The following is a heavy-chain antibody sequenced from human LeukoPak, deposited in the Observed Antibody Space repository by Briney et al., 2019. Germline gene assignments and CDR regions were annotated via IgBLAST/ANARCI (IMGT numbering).Heavy chain of an antibody. D-gene: IGHD1-1*01. CDR2: IDYSGST. CDR3: ARDLELERNRWNYFES. CDR1: GGSISSFF. J-gene: IGHJ4*02. Sequence: SETLSLTCTVSGGSISSFFWSSIRQPPGKGLEWLGCIDYSGSTQYNPSLKSRVTISVDTSKQQFSLKLSSVTAADTAVYYCARDLELERNRWNYFESWGQGTLVTVSS. V-gene: IGHV4-59*01.